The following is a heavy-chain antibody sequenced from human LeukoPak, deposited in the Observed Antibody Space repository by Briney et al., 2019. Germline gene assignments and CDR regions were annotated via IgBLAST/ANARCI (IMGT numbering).Heavy chain of an antibody. CDR3: IKEATPGGGDY. J-gene: IGHJ4*02. CDR1: GFTFDDYG. V-gene: IGHV3-9*01. Sequence: PGRSLRLSCAASGFTFDDYGMHWVRQAPEKGLEWVSGITSNGAGYADSVKGRFTISRDNANKYLYLQMNSLRPENTALYFCIKEATPGGGDYWGQGTLVTVSS. CDR2: ITSNGA. D-gene: IGHD2-15*01.